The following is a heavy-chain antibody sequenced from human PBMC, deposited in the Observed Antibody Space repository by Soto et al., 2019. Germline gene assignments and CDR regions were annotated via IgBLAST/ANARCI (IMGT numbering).Heavy chain of an antibody. CDR1: GYSFTSYW. Sequence: GESLKISCKGSGYSFTSYWIGWVRQMPGKGLKWMGIIYPGDSDTRYSPSFQGQVTISADKSISTAYLQWSSLKASDTVIYYCAIPISSGLIDAFDIWGQGTMVTVSS. V-gene: IGHV5-51*01. J-gene: IGHJ3*02. CDR3: AIPISSGLIDAFDI. D-gene: IGHD6-19*01. CDR2: IYPGDSDT.